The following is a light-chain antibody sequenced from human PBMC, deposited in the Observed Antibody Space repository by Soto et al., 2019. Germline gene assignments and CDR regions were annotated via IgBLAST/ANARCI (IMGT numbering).Light chain of an antibody. V-gene: IGKV3-20*01. CDR3: QQYGSSPRT. CDR2: GAF. J-gene: IGKJ1*01. Sequence: IMMTQSPATLSVSLGERATLSCRASQSVSSNYLAWYQQKPGQAPRLLIYGAFKRATGIPDRFSGSGSGTDFTLTISRMEPEDFAVYCCQQYGSSPRTFGQGTKVDIK. CDR1: QSVSSNY.